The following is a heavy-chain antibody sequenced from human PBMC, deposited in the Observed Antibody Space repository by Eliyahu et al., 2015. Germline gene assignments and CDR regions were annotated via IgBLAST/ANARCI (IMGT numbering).Heavy chain of an antibody. D-gene: IGHD2/OR15-2a*01. CDR3: IRDFREYDF. V-gene: IGHV3-74*01. CDR1: GFTFRHYX. J-gene: IGHJ4*02. CDR2: INGDGSIA. Sequence: QLVESGGGLVQPGGSRRLSXAASGFTFRHYXXHWVRQAPGKGLVWVARINGDGSIANYADSVKGRFTISRDNAENTVYLQMDSLRVDDTAVYFCIRDFREYDFWGQGTLVTISS.